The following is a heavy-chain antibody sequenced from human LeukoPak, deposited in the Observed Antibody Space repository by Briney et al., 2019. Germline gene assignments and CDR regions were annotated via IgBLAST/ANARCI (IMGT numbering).Heavy chain of an antibody. CDR1: GFTVSSNY. J-gene: IGHJ4*02. D-gene: IGHD6-13*01. V-gene: IGHV3-53*01. CDR2: IYTGGTT. CDR3: ARHSEFGTSWFDY. Sequence: GGSLRLSCAASGFTVSSNYMSWVRQAPGKGLEWVSVIYTGGTTYYADSVRGRFTISRDNSKNTLFLQMNILRVDDTAVYYCARHSEFGTSWFDYWAQGTLVTVSS.